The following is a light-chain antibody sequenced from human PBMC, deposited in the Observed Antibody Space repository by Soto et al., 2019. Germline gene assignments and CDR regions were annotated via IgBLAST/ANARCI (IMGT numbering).Light chain of an antibody. CDR1: SSDVGGYNY. J-gene: IGLJ2*01. V-gene: IGLV2-11*01. Sequence: QSALTQPRSVSGSPGQSVTFSCTGTSSDVGGYNYVSWYQQHPGKAPKVIIYDVSKRPSGVPDRISGSKSGNTASLTISGLQAEDEADHYCCSYAGSNTLVFGGGTKVTVL. CDR3: CSYAGSNTLV. CDR2: DVS.